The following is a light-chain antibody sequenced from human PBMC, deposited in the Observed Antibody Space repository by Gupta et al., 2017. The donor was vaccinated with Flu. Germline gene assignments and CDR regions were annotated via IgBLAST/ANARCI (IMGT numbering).Light chain of an antibody. Sequence: PSFLSASVGDRVTITCRASQGISNYLAWYQQKPGKAPKLLIYDASTVKSGVPSRFSGSGSGSEFTLTISSRQTEDFATYYCQQRNSSPRTFGQGTKVEIK. CDR1: QGISNY. CDR2: DAS. V-gene: IGKV1-9*01. J-gene: IGKJ1*01. CDR3: QQRNSSPRT.